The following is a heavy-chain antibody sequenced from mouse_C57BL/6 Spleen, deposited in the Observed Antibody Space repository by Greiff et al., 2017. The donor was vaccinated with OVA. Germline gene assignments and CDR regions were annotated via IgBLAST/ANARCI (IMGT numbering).Heavy chain of an antibody. J-gene: IGHJ1*03. D-gene: IGHD4-1*01. Sequence: EVKVVESGGGLVQPGGSLKLSCAASGFTFSDYGMAWVRQAPRKGPEWVAFISNLAYSIYYADTVTGRFTISRENAKNTLYLEMSSLRSEDTAMYYCARQGTGNWYFDVWGTGTTVTVSS. CDR2: ISNLAYSI. V-gene: IGHV5-15*01. CDR1: GFTFSDYG. CDR3: ARQGTGNWYFDV.